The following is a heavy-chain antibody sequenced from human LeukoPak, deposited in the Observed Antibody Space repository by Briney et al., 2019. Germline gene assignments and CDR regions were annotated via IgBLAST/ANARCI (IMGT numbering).Heavy chain of an antibody. CDR3: ARDPGGYHYGHFDF. J-gene: IGHJ4*02. V-gene: IGHV3-48*03. Sequence: GGSLRLSCAASGFTFSSYAMSWVRQAPGKGLEWVSYISSSGSNIYYSDSVKGRFTVSRDNAKNSLHLQMNSLRAEDTAVYYCARDPGGYHYGHFDFWGQGTLVTVSS. CDR2: ISSSGSNI. D-gene: IGHD5-18*01. CDR1: GFTFSSYA.